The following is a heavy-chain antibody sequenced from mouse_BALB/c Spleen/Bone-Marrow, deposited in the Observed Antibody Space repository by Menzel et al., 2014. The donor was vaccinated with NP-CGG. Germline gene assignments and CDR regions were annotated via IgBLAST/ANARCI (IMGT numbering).Heavy chain of an antibody. CDR3: ARSAMSIWAMDS. CDR1: GFSLTSYG. V-gene: IGHV2-9*02. D-gene: IGHD2-4*01. J-gene: IGHJ4*01. CDR2: MWAGGST. Sequence: QVQLKESGPGLVAPSQSLSITCTVSGFSLTSYGVHWVRQPPGKGLEWLGAMWAGGSTNYNSALMLRLSISKGNSKSQVFLKMNSLQTDDTAVYYCARSAMSIWAMDSWGQGTSVTVSS.